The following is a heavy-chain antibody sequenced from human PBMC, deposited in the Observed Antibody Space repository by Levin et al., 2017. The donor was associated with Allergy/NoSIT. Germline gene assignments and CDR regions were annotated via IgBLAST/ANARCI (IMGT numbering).Heavy chain of an antibody. Sequence: SVKVSCKASGGTFSSYAISWVRQAPGQGLEWMGGIIPIFGTANYAQKFQGRVTITADESTSTAYMELSSLRSEDTAVYYCARDRCSSTSCLNWFDPWGQGTLVTVSS. V-gene: IGHV1-69*13. CDR1: GGTFSSYA. CDR3: ARDRCSSTSCLNWFDP. D-gene: IGHD2-2*01. J-gene: IGHJ5*02. CDR2: IIPIFGTA.